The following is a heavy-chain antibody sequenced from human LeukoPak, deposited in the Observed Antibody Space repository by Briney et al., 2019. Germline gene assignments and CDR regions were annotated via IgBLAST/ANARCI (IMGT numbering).Heavy chain of an antibody. D-gene: IGHD2-21*01. Sequence: VGSLRLSCAASGFTFSSYAMSWVRQAPGQGLEWVSGISGSGGNTYYAGSVKGRFTISRDNSKNALYLQMNSLRADDTAVYYCAKGHLSILFPFDSWGQGTLVSVSS. CDR2: ISGSGGNT. J-gene: IGHJ4*02. CDR1: GFTFSSYA. CDR3: AKGHLSILFPFDS. V-gene: IGHV3-23*01.